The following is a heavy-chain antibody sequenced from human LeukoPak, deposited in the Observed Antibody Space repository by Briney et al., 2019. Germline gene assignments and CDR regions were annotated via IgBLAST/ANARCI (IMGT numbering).Heavy chain of an antibody. Sequence: PSETLSLTCAVYGGSFSGYYWSWIRQPAGKGLEWIGRIYTSGSTNYNPSLKSRVTISVDTSKNQFSLKLSSVTAADTAVYYCAREKPHYGDADYWGQGTLVTVSS. J-gene: IGHJ4*02. V-gene: IGHV4-4*07. CDR3: AREKPHYGDADY. D-gene: IGHD4-17*01. CDR2: IYTSGST. CDR1: GGSFSGYY.